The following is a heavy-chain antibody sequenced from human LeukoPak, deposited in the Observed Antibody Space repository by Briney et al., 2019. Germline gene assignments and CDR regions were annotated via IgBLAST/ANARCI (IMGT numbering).Heavy chain of an antibody. D-gene: IGHD1-14*01. V-gene: IGHV1-2*02. CDR1: GYTFTGYY. J-gene: IGHJ4*02. Sequence: ASVKVSCKASGYTFTGYYMHWVRQAPGQGLEWMGWINPNSGGTDYAQKFQGRVTMTRDTSISTVYMELSRLRSDDAAVYFCAREDNTGSPPGYWGQGTLVTVSS. CDR3: AREDNTGSPPGY. CDR2: INPNSGGT.